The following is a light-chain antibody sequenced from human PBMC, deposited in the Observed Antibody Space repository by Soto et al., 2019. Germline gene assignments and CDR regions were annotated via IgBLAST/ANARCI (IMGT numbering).Light chain of an antibody. CDR3: QQYGSSPPMYT. V-gene: IGKV3-20*01. Sequence: EIVLTQSPGTLSLSPGERATLSCRASQSVNSRFLAWYQQKPGQAPRLLMYGASTRATGIPDRFSGSGSGADFTLTISRLEPEDFAVYSCQQYGSSPPMYTFGQGTKLEIK. CDR1: QSVNSRF. CDR2: GAS. J-gene: IGKJ2*01.